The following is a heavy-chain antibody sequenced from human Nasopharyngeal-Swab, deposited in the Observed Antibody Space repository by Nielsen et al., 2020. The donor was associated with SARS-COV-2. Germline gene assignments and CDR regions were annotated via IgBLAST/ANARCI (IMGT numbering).Heavy chain of an antibody. V-gene: IGHV3-53*01. CDR3: ARDPAEGFLEWLGGG. D-gene: IGHD3-3*01. J-gene: IGHJ4*02. CDR2: IYSGGST. CDR1: GFTVSSNY. Sequence: GGSLRLSCAASGFTVSSNYMSWVRQAPGKGLEWVSVIYSGGSTYCADSVKGRFTISRHNSKNTLYLQMNSLRAEDTAVYYCARDPAEGFLEWLGGGWGQGTLVTVSS.